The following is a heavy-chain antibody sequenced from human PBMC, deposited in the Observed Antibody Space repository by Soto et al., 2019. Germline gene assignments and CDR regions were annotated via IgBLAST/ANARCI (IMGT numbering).Heavy chain of an antibody. CDR3: ARVYADTAMVPNY. V-gene: IGHV4-38-2*01. J-gene: IGHJ4*02. CDR1: GYSISSGYY. Sequence: RSLTCAVSGYSISSGYYWGWIRQPPGKGLEWIGSIYHSGSTYYNPSLKSRVTISVDTSKNQFSLKLSSVTAADTAVYYCARVYADTAMVPNYWGQGTLVTVSS. D-gene: IGHD5-18*01. CDR2: IYHSGST.